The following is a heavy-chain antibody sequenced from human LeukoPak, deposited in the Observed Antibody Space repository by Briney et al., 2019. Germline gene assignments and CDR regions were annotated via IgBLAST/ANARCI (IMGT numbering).Heavy chain of an antibody. V-gene: IGHV3-21*01. CDR2: ISSSSSYI. D-gene: IGHD5-18*01. Sequence: WGSLRLSCAASGFTFSSYSMNWVRQAPGKGLEWVSSISSSSSYIYYADSVKGRFTISRDNAKNSLYLQMNSLRAEDTAVYYCAREVDTAMDHYYYYMDVWGKGTTVTVSS. J-gene: IGHJ6*03. CDR1: GFTFSSYS. CDR3: AREVDTAMDHYYYYMDV.